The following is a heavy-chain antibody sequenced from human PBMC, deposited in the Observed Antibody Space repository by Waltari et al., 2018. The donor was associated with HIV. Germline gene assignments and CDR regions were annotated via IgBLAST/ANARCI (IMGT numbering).Heavy chain of an antibody. J-gene: IGHJ4*02. CDR1: GFTFSNYW. V-gene: IGHV3-7*01. CDR2: INYDGGDK. Sequence: EVHLVESGGGLVQPGGSLRLSCTGSGFTFSNYWMSWVRQAPGKGPEWVASINYDGGDKYYVDSVKGQFTISRENGKNSLYLQMSSLRVEDTAVYYCAREPFWGQGILVTVSS. CDR3: AREPF.